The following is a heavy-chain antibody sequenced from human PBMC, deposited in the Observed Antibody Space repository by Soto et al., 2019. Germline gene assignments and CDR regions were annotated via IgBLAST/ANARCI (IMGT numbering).Heavy chain of an antibody. Sequence: PGGSLRLSCAASGFPFSDSYMAWIRQAPGKGLEEIATISSTGSTPYYADSVKGRFTISRDNAQNSLYLEMNNLRAEDTAVYYCARGQQLVANWLDPWDQGILVTVSS. J-gene: IGHJ5*02. CDR2: ISSTGSTP. V-gene: IGHV3-11*01. D-gene: IGHD6-6*01. CDR1: GFPFSDSY. CDR3: ARGQQLVANWLDP.